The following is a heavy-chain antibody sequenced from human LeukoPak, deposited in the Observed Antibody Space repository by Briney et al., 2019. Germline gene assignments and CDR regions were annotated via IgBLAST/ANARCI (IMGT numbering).Heavy chain of an antibody. CDR1: GFTFSSYE. CDR2: ISSSGSTI. CDR3: ARDYRVGAEWGMDV. J-gene: IGHJ6*02. Sequence: PGGSLRLSCAASGFTFSSYEMNWVRQAPGKGLEWVSYISSSGSTIYYADSVKGRFTISRDNAKNSLYLQMNSLRAEDTAVYYCARDYRVGAEWGMDVWGQGTTVTVSS. V-gene: IGHV3-48*03. D-gene: IGHD1-26*01.